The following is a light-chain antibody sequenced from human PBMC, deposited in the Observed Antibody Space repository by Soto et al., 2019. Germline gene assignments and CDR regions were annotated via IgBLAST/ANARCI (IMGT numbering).Light chain of an antibody. CDR2: GES. J-gene: IGKJ1*01. Sequence: EIVMTQSPATLSVSPGERATLSCRASQSVSSNLAWYQQKPGQAPRLLIYGESTRATGIPARFSGSGSGTEFTLTINSLQSEDFAVYYCQQYYNWPRTFGQGTKVDI. V-gene: IGKV3-15*01. CDR3: QQYYNWPRT. CDR1: QSVSSN.